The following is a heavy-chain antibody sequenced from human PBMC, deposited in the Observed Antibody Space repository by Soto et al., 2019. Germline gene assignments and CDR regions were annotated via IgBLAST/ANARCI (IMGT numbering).Heavy chain of an antibody. CDR2: IRSRPDGGTT. Sequence: EVRLVESGGGLVKPGGSLRLSCAASGFDVNNAWLSWLRQAPGKGLEWVGRIRSRPDGGTTDYAAPVKGRFTISRDDSKTTLYLRMNNLKPEDTAIYYCTTDDQLPGGVYYYAMDVWGQGTTVTVSS. J-gene: IGHJ6*02. CDR3: TTDDQLPGGVYYYAMDV. V-gene: IGHV3-15*01. D-gene: IGHD2-2*01. CDR1: GFDVNNAW.